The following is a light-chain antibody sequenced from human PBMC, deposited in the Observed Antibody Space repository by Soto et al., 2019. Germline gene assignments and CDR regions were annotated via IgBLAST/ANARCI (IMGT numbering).Light chain of an antibody. CDR1: SSNIANNY. CDR3: GPWDSSLGAVV. Sequence: QSVLTQPPSVSAAPGQKVTISCYGSSSNIANNYVSWYQQLPGTAPKLLLYVNDERPSGIPDRFSGSKSGSSATLGITGLLTGDESDYYCGPWDSSLGAVVFGGGTQRTVL. CDR2: VND. V-gene: IGLV1-51*01. J-gene: IGLJ2*01.